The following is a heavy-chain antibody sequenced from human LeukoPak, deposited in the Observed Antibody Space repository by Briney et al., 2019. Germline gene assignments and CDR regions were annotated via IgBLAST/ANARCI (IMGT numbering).Heavy chain of an antibody. J-gene: IGHJ1*01. Sequence: PGGSLSLSCEASGLTFNKYWMTWVRQAPGKGLEWVANIKQDGSEKNYVDSVKGRFTISRDNAKNSLSLRMNSLSAEDTAVYYCATGYSSGWYFYFQHWGQGSLVSVSS. D-gene: IGHD6-19*01. CDR2: IKQDGSEK. V-gene: IGHV3-7*01. CDR3: ATGYSSGWYFYFQH. CDR1: GLTFNKYW.